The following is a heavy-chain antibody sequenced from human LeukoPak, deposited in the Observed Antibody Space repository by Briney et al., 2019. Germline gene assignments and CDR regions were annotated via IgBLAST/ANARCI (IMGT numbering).Heavy chain of an antibody. CDR3: ARGYYDFWSGRDDY. CDR1: GGSISSGSYY. Sequence: SQTLSLACTVSGGSISSGSYYWSWIRQPAGKGLEWIGRIYTSGSTNYNPSLKSRVTISVDTSKNQFSLKLSSVTAADTAVYYCARGYYDFWSGRDDYWGQGTLVTVSS. V-gene: IGHV4-61*02. D-gene: IGHD3-3*01. CDR2: IYTSGST. J-gene: IGHJ4*02.